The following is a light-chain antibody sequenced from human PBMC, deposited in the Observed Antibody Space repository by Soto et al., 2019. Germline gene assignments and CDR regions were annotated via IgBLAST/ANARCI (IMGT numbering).Light chain of an antibody. CDR1: QTISSW. J-gene: IGKJ1*01. CDR2: KAS. V-gene: IGKV1-5*03. CDR3: QQYNSYPRT. Sequence: DIQMTQSPSTLSASVGDRVTITCRASQTISSWLAWYQQKSGKAPKLLIYKASSLETGVPSRFSGSGSGTEFTLTISSLQPGDFATYYCQQYNSYPRTFGQGTKVEIK.